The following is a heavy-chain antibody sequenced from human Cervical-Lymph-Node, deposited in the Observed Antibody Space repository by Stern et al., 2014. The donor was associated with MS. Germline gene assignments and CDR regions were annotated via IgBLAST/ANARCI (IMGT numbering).Heavy chain of an antibody. D-gene: IGHD5-18*01. Sequence: VQLVESGPGLVKPSETLSLTCTVSGGSISRSDDYWGWIRQPPGKDLEWIGNIFYTGITNYNPSLSSRLTISVDASKNQFSLKLISVTAADTALYYCARQVDGYRGAAYFDLWGQGTLVTVSS. CDR3: ARQVDGYRGAAYFDL. CDR1: GGSISRSDDY. J-gene: IGHJ4*02. CDR2: IFYTGIT. V-gene: IGHV4-39*01.